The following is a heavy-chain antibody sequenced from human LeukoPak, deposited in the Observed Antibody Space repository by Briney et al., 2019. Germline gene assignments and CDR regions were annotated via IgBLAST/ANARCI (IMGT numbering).Heavy chain of an antibody. J-gene: IGHJ5*02. D-gene: IGHD3-10*01. Sequence: SETLSLTCAVYGGSFSGYYWSWIRQPPGKGLEWIGEINHSGSTNYNPSLKSRVTISVDTSKNQFSLKLSSVTAADTAVCYCARGHYYGSGSYRFDPWGQGTLVIVSS. CDR2: INHSGST. V-gene: IGHV4-34*01. CDR3: ARGHYYGSGSYRFDP. CDR1: GGSFSGYY.